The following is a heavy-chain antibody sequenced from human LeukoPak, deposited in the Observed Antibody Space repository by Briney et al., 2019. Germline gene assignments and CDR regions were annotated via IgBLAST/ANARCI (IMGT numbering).Heavy chain of an antibody. D-gene: IGHD3-3*01. J-gene: IGHJ6*02. Sequence: KPSETLSLTCTVSGGSISSGDYYWSWIRQPPGKGLEWIGYIYYSGSTYYNPSLKSRVTISVDTSKNRFSLKLSSVTAADTAVYYCARGGGGYYDFWSGYYSGPGDVWGQGTTVTVSS. V-gene: IGHV4-30-4*01. CDR2: IYYSGST. CDR1: GGSISSGDYY. CDR3: ARGGGGYYDFWSGYYSGPGDV.